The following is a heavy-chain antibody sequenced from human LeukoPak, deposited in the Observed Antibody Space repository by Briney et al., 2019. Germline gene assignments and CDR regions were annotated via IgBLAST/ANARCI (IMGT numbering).Heavy chain of an antibody. Sequence: PGGSLRLSCAASGFTVSRNFMGWVRQAPGKGLEYVSIIYSGDSTYYADSVKGRFTISRDISKNTLYLQLNSLRAEDTAVYYCAKVGSHSSGRASFWGQGTLVTVSS. J-gene: IGHJ4*02. CDR3: AKVGSHSSGRASF. D-gene: IGHD6-19*01. CDR2: IYSGDST. V-gene: IGHV3-66*01. CDR1: GFTVSRNF.